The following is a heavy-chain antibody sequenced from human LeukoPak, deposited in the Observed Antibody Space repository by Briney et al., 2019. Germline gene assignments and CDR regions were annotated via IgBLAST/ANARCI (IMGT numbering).Heavy chain of an antibody. CDR2: IYPDDSNT. D-gene: IGHD3-3*01. J-gene: IGHJ5*02. CDR1: GYSFTNYW. CDR3: ARQSITIFGVPRGWFDP. V-gene: IGHV5-51*01. Sequence: GESLKISCKGSGYSFTNYWIGWVRQMPGKGLEWMGIIYPDDSNTRYSPSFQGLVTISADKSISTAYLQWSSLKASDTAMYYCARQSITIFGVPRGWFDPWGQGTLVTVSS.